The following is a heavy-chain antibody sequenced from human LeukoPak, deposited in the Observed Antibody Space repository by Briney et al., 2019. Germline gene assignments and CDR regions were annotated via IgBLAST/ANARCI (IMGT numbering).Heavy chain of an antibody. CDR3: AINCYGSGSLDY. CDR1: GYTFTDYY. Sequence: ASVKVSCKASGYTFTDYYIHWVRQAPGQGLEWMGWINPNSGDTSYAQKFQDWVTVTRDTSVSTASMELSRLRSDDAAVYYCAINCYGSGSLDYWGQGTLVTVSS. D-gene: IGHD3-10*01. J-gene: IGHJ4*02. V-gene: IGHV1-2*04. CDR2: INPNSGDT.